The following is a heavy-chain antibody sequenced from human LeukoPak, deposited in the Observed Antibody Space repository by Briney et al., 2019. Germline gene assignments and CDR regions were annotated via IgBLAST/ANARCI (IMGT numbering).Heavy chain of an antibody. CDR2: ISGSGGST. CDR3: ARDSSSWYGGYYYYYMDV. CDR1: GFTFSSYG. D-gene: IGHD6-13*01. V-gene: IGHV3-23*01. Sequence: PGGSLRLSCAASGFTFSSYGMHWVRQAPGKGLEWVSAISGSGGSTYYADSVKGRFTISRDNSKNTLYLQMNSLRAEDTAVYYCARDSSSWYGGYYYYYMDVWGKGTTVTVSS. J-gene: IGHJ6*03.